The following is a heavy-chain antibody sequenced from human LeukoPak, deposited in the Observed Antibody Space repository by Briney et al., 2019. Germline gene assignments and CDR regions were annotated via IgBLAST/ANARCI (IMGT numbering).Heavy chain of an antibody. J-gene: IGHJ6*03. CDR2: IYSGGST. V-gene: IGHV3-53*01. D-gene: IGHD6-13*01. Sequence: GGSLRLSCAASGFTVSSNYMSWVRQAPGKGLEWVSVIYSGGSTYYADSVKGRFTISRDNSKNTLYLQMNSLRAEDTAVYYCARGGAAAGTEAGYYYYMDVWGKGTTVTVSS. CDR1: GFTVSSNY. CDR3: ARGGAAAGTEAGYYYYMDV.